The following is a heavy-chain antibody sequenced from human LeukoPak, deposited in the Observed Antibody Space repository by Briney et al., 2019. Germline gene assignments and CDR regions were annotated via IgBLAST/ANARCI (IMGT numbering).Heavy chain of an antibody. J-gene: IGHJ4*02. CDR3: AKGARAFSGNGYYHY. D-gene: IGHD5-12*01. V-gene: IGHV3-23*01. CDR2: TSGSDGST. Sequence: GGSLRLSCAASGFTFSDYAMNWVRQAPGKGLEWVSSTSGSDGSTFYADSVQGRFTISRDNSKNTLYLQMNSLRVEDTAIYYCAKGARAFSGNGYYHYWGQGTLVTVSS. CDR1: GFTFSDYA.